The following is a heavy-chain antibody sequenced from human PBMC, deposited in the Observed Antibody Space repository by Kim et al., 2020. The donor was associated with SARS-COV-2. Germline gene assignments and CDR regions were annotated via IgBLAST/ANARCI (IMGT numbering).Heavy chain of an antibody. Sequence: IYYPGSTTFHPSLQSRVTLSVDTSKNQFSLKLSSVTAADTAVYYCAGGFDLWGRGTLVTVSS. V-gene: IGHV4-59*09. CDR2: IYYPGST. J-gene: IGHJ2*01. CDR3: AGGFDL.